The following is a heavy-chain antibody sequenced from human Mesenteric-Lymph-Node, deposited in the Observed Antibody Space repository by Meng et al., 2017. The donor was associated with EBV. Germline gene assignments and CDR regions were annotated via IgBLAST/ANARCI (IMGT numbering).Heavy chain of an antibody. CDR2: INHRGIT. J-gene: IGHJ4*02. CDR3: AASSGWWRLDY. CDR1: GGSFSDDS. V-gene: IGHV4-34*02. Sequence: VQLQQWGAGLLKPSETLSLTCAVYGGSFSDDSWSWIRQPPGKGLEWIGEINHRGITNHNPSLKSRVTISLDKSENQFSLRLTSVTAADTAMYYCAASSGWWRLDYWGQGILVTVSS. D-gene: IGHD6-19*01.